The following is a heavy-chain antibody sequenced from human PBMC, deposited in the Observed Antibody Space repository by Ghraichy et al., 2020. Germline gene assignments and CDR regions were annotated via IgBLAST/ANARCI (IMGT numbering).Heavy chain of an antibody. V-gene: IGHV3-64D*06. J-gene: IGHJ4*02. D-gene: IGHD6-6*01. Sequence: GESLNISCSASGFTFSSYAMHWVRQAPGKGLEYVSAISSNGGSTYYADSVKGRFTISRDNSKNTLYLQMSSLRAEDTAVYYCVTGDSSSSPPGLWDYWGQGTLVTVSS. CDR2: ISSNGGST. CDR1: GFTFSSYA. CDR3: VTGDSSSSPPGLWDY.